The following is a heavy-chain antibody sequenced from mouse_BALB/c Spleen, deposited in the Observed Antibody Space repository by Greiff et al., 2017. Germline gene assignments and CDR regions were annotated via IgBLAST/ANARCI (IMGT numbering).Heavy chain of an antibody. CDR3: ARSPNYFDY. CDR2: ISSGSSTI. CDR1: GFTFSSFG. V-gene: IGHV5-17*02. Sequence: EVQLVESGGGLVQPGGSRKLSCAASGFTFSSFGMHWVRQAPEKGLEWVAYISSGSSTIYYADTVKGRFTISRDNPKNTLFLQMTSLRSEDTAMYYCARSPNYFDYWGQGTTLTVSA. J-gene: IGHJ2*01.